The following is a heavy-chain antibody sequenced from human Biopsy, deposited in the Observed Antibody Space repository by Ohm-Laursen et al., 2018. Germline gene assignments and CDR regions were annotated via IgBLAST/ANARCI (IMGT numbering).Heavy chain of an antibody. CDR1: GDSVTKYY. J-gene: IGHJ6*02. CDR3: ARDSGILNYGNFKYYHYYGMDV. CDR2: IYCSVMT. V-gene: IGHV4-59*02. Sequence: SDTLSLTCTVSGDSVTKYYWSWIRQPPGKGLEWIGHIYCSVMTNYNPSPRSRVSISVDTSRNQVSLTLSSVTAADTAVYYCARDSGILNYGNFKYYHYYGMDVWGQGTKVTVSS. D-gene: IGHD4-11*01.